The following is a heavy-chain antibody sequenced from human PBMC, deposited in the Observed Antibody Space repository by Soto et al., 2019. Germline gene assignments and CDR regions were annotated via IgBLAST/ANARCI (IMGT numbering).Heavy chain of an antibody. CDR2: ISAYNGNT. Sequence: ASVKVSCKASGYTFTSYGISWVRQAPGQRLEWMGWISAYNGNTKYSQKFQGRFTITRDTSANTAYMDLRSLTSEDTAVYYCARGIWVATTASYYFDSWGQGTQVTVSS. CDR3: ARGIWVATTASYYFDS. D-gene: IGHD5-12*01. CDR1: GYTFTSYG. J-gene: IGHJ4*02. V-gene: IGHV1-18*01.